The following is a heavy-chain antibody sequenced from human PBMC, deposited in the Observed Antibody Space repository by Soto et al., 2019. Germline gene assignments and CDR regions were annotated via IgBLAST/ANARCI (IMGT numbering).Heavy chain of an antibody. D-gene: IGHD1-26*01. J-gene: IGHJ4*02. CDR2: INWNGGRT. CDR1: GFTFDDYG. Sequence: EVQLVESGGGVVRPGGSLRLSCAASGFTFDDYGMSWVRQAPGKGLECVSGINWNGGRTRYADSVKGRFTISRDNAKNSLYLQMNSLRAEDTALYYCARGDVGATNGFSWGQGTLVTVSS. V-gene: IGHV3-20*04. CDR3: ARGDVGATNGFS.